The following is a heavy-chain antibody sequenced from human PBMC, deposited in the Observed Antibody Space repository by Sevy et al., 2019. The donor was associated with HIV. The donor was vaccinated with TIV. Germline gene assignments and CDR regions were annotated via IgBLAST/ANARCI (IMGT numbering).Heavy chain of an antibody. CDR1: GGPISSYY. Sequence: SESLSLTCSVSGGPISSYYWSWIRQPPGKRLEWIGYIHYSGSTNYNPSLNSRLTISVDTSKNQFSLRLTSVTAADTAVYYCLTAPPVRSGDDSLNWFDPWGQGILVTVSS. CDR2: IHYSGST. CDR3: LTAPPVRSGDDSLNWFDP. D-gene: IGHD5-12*01. J-gene: IGHJ5*02. V-gene: IGHV4-59*01.